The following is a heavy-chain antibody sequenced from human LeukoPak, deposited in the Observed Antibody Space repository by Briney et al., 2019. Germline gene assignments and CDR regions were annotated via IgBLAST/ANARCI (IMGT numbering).Heavy chain of an antibody. CDR1: GYTFTGYY. D-gene: IGHD3-22*01. CDR3: ARGFGPSEYYYDSSP. V-gene: IGHV1-46*01. Sequence: ASVKVSCKASGYTFTGYYMHWVRQAPGQGLEWMGIINPSGSSTSYAQKFQGRVTMTRDTSTSTVYMELSSLRSEDTAVYYCARGFGPSEYYYDSSPWGQGTLVTVSS. CDR2: INPSGSST. J-gene: IGHJ5*02.